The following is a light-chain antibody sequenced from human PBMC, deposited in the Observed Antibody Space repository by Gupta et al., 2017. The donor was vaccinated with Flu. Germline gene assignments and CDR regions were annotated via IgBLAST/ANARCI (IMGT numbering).Light chain of an antibody. J-gene: IGKJ2*01. Sequence: DIQMTQSPSSLSASVGDRVTITCRASQNIHTYLNWYQQRPGNSPKLLIYGASSLQSGVPSRFSGSGSGAKFILTISSLQAADFATYYCQQTHSSPTTFGQGTKLDIK. CDR1: QNIHTY. V-gene: IGKV1-39*01. CDR3: QQTHSSPTT. CDR2: GAS.